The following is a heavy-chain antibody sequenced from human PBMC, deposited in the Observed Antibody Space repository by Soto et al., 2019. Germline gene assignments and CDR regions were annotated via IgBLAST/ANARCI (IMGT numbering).Heavy chain of an antibody. CDR1: GFTFSSYW. CDR3: TRDMNV. V-gene: IGHV3-7*01. CDR2: IKEDGSDK. J-gene: IGHJ6*02. Sequence: PGGSLRLSCAAYGFTFSSYWMTWVRQAPGKGLEWVANIKEDGSDKYYVDSVKGRFTISRDNAKNSLYLQMNSLRAEDTAVYFCTRDMNVWGQGTTVTVS.